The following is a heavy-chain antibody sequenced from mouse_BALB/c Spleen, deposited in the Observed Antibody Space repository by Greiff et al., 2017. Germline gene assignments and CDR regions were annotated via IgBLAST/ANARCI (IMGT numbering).Heavy chain of an antibody. CDR3: AREELSGPWFAY. CDR2: ISTYYGDA. CDR1: GYTFTDYA. D-gene: IGHD6-2*01. V-gene: IGHV1S137*01. J-gene: IGHJ3*01. Sequence: VQVVESGAELVRPGVSVKISCKGSGYTFTDYAMHWVKQSHAKSLEWIGVISTYYGDASYNQKFKGKATMTVDKSSSTAYMELARLTSEDSAIYYCAREELSGPWFAYWGQGTLVTVSA.